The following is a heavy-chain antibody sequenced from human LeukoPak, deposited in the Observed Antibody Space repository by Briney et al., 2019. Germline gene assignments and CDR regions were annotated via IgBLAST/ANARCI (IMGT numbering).Heavy chain of an antibody. CDR2: IKQDGSKK. CDR1: GFPFSSYW. J-gene: IGHJ3*02. CDR3: ARTAYYYDSSGYDDAFDI. Sequence: GGSLRLSCVASGFPFSSYWMTWVRQAPGKGLEWVANIKQDGSKKSYVDSVKGRFTISRDNAKNSLYLQMNSLRAEDTAVYYCARTAYYYDSSGYDDAFDIWGQGTMVTVSS. D-gene: IGHD3-22*01. V-gene: IGHV3-7*03.